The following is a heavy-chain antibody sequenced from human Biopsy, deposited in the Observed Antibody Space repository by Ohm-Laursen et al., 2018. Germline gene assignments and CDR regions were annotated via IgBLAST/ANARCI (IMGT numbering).Heavy chain of an antibody. J-gene: IGHJ2*01. CDR3: VREPKTGTAEAWYFDL. D-gene: IGHD3-9*01. CDR2: ISYNERT. CDR1: GASVKTSGYF. Sequence: TLSLTCSVSGASVKTSGYFWAWIRQRPGKGLEWIGYISYNERTHYNPSLTSRLAISFDTSNNRISLQLRSVSVADTAVYYCVREPKTGTAEAWYFDLWGRGSPVIVPS. V-gene: IGHV4-31*03.